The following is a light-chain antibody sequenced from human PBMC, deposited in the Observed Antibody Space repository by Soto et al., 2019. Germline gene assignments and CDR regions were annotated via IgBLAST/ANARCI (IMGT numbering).Light chain of an antibody. CDR2: KAS. V-gene: IGKV1-5*03. Sequence: DIQLTQSPSTLSASVGDRVTITCRASQSISDWLAWYQQKPGKAPKLLIYKASTLQSGVSSRISGRRSGTEFNLTISSLQPDDFATYYCQQYEAFPFTFGGGTRVEIK. J-gene: IGKJ4*01. CDR1: QSISDW. CDR3: QQYEAFPFT.